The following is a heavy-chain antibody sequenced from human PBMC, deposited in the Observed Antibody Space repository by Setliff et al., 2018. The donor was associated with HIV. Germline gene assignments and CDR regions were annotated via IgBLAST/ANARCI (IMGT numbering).Heavy chain of an antibody. V-gene: IGHV4-4*07. Sequence: PSETLSLTCAVSGYSISSGYYWSWIRQPAGKGLEWIGHIYTRGSTNYNPSRKSRVTMSVDKSRNQFSLKVSSVTAADTAVYYCARVSITYWYSVPRDYYYYMDVWGEGTTVTVSS. CDR3: ARVSITYWYSVPRDYYYYMDV. CDR2: IYTRGST. J-gene: IGHJ6*03. D-gene: IGHD2-8*02. CDR1: GYSISSGYY.